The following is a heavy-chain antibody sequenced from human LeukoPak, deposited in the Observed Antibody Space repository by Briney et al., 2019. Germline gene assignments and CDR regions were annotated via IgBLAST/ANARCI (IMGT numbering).Heavy chain of an antibody. D-gene: IGHD1-26*01. CDR3: ARVAVGANYYYYMDV. Sequence: PSETLSLTCSVSGGSINNYYWSWIRQPAGKGLEWIGRIYTSGSTNYNPSLKSRVAISVDTSKNQFSLKVSSVTAADTAVYYCARVAVGANYYYYMDVWGKGTTVTISS. V-gene: IGHV4-4*07. CDR2: IYTSGST. CDR1: GGSINNYY. J-gene: IGHJ6*03.